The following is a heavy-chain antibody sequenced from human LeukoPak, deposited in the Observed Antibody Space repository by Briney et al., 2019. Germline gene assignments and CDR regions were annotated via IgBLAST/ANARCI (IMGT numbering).Heavy chain of an antibody. D-gene: IGHD6-13*01. CDR3: ARGQQLVPFDY. CDR2: IYYSGST. CDR1: GYSITSAYY. Sequence: SETLSLTCTVSGYSITSAYYWNWIRQPPGKGLEWIGYIYYSGSTNYNPSLKSRVTISVDTSKNQFSLKLSSVTAADTAVYYCARGQQLVPFDYWGQGTLVTVSS. V-gene: IGHV4-61*01. J-gene: IGHJ4*02.